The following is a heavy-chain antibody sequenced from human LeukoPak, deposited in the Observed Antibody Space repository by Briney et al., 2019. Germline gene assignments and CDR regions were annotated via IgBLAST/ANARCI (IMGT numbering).Heavy chain of an antibody. Sequence: GGSLRLSCAASGFIFSDHYMDWVRQAPGKGLEWVGRAKNKVNSYTTIYAASVKGRFTISRDDSKNSLYLQMNSLRAEDTAVYYCSTSPSFGSSWYQFNYWGQGALVIVSS. D-gene: IGHD6-13*01. J-gene: IGHJ4*02. CDR3: STSPSFGSSWYQFNY. CDR2: AKNKVNSYTT. CDR1: GFIFSDHY. V-gene: IGHV3-72*01.